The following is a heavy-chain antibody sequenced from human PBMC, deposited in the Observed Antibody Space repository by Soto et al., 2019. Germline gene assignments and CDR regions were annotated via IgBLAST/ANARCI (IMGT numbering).Heavy chain of an antibody. CDR2: INWNSGST. CDR3: AKDRDYGDYVDAFDV. CDR1: GFTFDDYA. Sequence: EVQLVESGGGLVQPGRSLRLSYVASGFTFDDYAMHWVRHTPGKGLEWVSGINWNSGSTDYVDSVKGRFTISRDNAKNSLYLEMNSLRPEDTGMYYCAKDRDYGDYVDAFDVWGQGAKVTV. V-gene: IGHV3-9*01. J-gene: IGHJ3*01. D-gene: IGHD4-17*01.